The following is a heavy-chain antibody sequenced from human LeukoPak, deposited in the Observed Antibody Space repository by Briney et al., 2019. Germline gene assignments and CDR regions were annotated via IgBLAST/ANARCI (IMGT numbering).Heavy chain of an antibody. D-gene: IGHD2-2*01. CDR3: ARHPQLGGYCSVTNCLNWFDS. V-gene: IGHV5-51*01. J-gene: IGHJ5*01. CDR2: IYPGDSDT. CDR1: GYSFTNYW. Sequence: GESLKISCKGSGYSFTNYWIGWVRQMPGKGLEWMGIIYPGDSDTRYSPSFQGQVTISADKSISPAYLQWSSLKASDTAMYYCARHPQLGGYCSVTNCLNWFDSWGQGTLVTVSS.